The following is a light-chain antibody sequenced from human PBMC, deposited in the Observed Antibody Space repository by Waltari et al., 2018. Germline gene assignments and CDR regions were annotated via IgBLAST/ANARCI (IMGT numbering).Light chain of an antibody. CDR2: KAS. CDR1: QSISSW. V-gene: IGKV1-5*03. Sequence: IQMTQSPSTLSASVGYRVTLTCRASQSISSWLAWYQQKPGKAPKLLIYKASNLESGVPSRFSGSGSGTEFTLTISSLQPDDFATYYCQQYNNYPWTFGQGTKVEIK. CDR3: QQYNNYPWT. J-gene: IGKJ1*01.